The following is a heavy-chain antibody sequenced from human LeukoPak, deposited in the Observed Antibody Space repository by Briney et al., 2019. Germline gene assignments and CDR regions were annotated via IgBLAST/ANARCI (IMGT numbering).Heavy chain of an antibody. CDR3: ARDDYYDSSGYYSFDY. CDR1: GFTFSSYA. CDR2: ISGSGAST. Sequence: GGSLRLSCAASGFTFSSYAMNWVRQAPGKGLEWVSVISGSGASTYYADSVKGRFTISRDNSKNTLYLQMNSLRAEDTAVYYCARDDYYDSSGYYSFDYWGQGTLVTVSS. J-gene: IGHJ4*02. V-gene: IGHV3-23*01. D-gene: IGHD3-22*01.